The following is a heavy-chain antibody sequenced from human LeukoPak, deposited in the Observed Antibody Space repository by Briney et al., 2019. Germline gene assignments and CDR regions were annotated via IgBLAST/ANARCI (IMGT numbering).Heavy chain of an antibody. D-gene: IGHD3-10*01. CDR2: ISAYNSNT. CDR1: GYTFTSYG. J-gene: IGHJ4*02. V-gene: IGHV1-18*01. Sequence: GASVKVSCKASGYTFTSYGISWVRQAPGQGLEWMGWISAYNSNTNYAQKLQGRVTMTTDTSTSTAYMELRSLRSDDTAVYYCATMGYGSGSYYNVGSYWGQGTLVTVSS. CDR3: ATMGYGSGSYYNVGSY.